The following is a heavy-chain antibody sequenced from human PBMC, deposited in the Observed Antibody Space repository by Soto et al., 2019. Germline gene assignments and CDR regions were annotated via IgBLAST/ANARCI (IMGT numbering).Heavy chain of an antibody. CDR3: ARVGSDCGADCYSRWYFDL. CDR1: GGSISSYY. J-gene: IGHJ2*01. CDR2: IYYSGRT. Sequence: QVQLQESGPGLVKPSETLSLTCTVSGGSISSYYWSWIRQPPGKGLEWIGYIYYSGRTNYKPSLKSRVTISVDTSKHQLSLKLSSVTAADTAVYYCARVGSDCGADCYSRWYFDLWGRGTLVTVSS. V-gene: IGHV4-59*01. D-gene: IGHD2-21*02.